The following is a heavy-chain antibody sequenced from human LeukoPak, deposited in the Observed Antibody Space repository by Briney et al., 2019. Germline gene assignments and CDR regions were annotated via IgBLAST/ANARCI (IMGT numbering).Heavy chain of an antibody. CDR1: GYTFTSYY. CDR2: INPNSGGT. CDR3: ARDPRQEGWFDP. V-gene: IGHV1-2*06. Sequence: ASVKVSCKASGYTFTSYYMHWVRQAPGQGLEWMGRINPNSGGTNYAQKFQGRVTMTRDTSISTAYMDLSRLRSGDTAVYYCARDPRQEGWFDPWGQGTLVTVSS. J-gene: IGHJ5*02.